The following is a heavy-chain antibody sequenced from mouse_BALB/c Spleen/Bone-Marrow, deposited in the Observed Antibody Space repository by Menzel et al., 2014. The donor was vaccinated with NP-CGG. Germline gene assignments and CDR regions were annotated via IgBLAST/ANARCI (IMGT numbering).Heavy chain of an antibody. CDR1: GYTFTSYW. Sequence: DLVKPGASVKLSCKASGYTFTSYWINWIKPRPRQGLEWIGRIAPGSGSTYYNEMFKGKATLTVDTSSSTAYIQLSSLSSEDSAVYFCARSRDGYFDVWGAGTTVTVSS. CDR2: IAPGSGST. CDR3: ARSRDGYFDV. V-gene: IGHV1S41*01. J-gene: IGHJ1*01.